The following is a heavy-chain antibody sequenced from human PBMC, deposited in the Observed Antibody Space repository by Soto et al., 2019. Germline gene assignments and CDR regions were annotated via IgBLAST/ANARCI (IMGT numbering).Heavy chain of an antibody. CDR2: INAGNGNT. Sequence: GASVKVSCKASGYTFTSYAMHWVRQAPGQRLEWMGWINAGNGNTKYSQKFQGRVTITRDTSASTAYMELSSLRSEDTAVYYCARTITIFGVVQSPFDPWGQGTLVTAPQ. CDR3: ARTITIFGVVQSPFDP. J-gene: IGHJ5*02. V-gene: IGHV1-3*01. CDR1: GYTFTSYA. D-gene: IGHD3-3*01.